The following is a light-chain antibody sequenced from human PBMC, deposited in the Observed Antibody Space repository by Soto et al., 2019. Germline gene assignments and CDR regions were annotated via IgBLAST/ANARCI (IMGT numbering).Light chain of an antibody. CDR1: SSDIGAYNL. CDR3: SAYTVSRTYV. Sequence: QSVLTQPASVSGSPGQSVTISCTGTSSDIGAYNLVSWYQHHPDKAPKLMISEVSNRPSGVSYRFSGSKSGNTASLTISGLQGEDEADYYCSAYTVSRTYVFGTGTKLTVL. J-gene: IGLJ1*01. CDR2: EVS. V-gene: IGLV2-14*01.